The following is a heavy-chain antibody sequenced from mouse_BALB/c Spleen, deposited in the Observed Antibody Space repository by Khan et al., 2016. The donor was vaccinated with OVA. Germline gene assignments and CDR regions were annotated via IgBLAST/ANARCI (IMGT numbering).Heavy chain of an antibody. CDR3: ARSPYGNFGY. J-gene: IGHJ3*02. V-gene: IGHV5-9-3*01. CDR1: GFTFSTYA. Sequence: EVKVVESGGGLVKPGGSLKLSCEVSGFTFSTYAMSWVRQTPVKRLEWVASISSDGDYTFYLDSVKGRFTISRDNAKNTLYLEMSSLRSDDTAMFYCARSPYGNFGYWGQGTLVTVSA. CDR2: ISSDGDYT. D-gene: IGHD2-1*01.